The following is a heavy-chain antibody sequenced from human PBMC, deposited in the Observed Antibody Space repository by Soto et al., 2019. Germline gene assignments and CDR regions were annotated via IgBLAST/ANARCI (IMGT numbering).Heavy chain of an antibody. Sequence: GGSLRLSCAASGFTFSSYSMNWVRQAPGKGLEWVSSISSSSSYIYYADSVKGRFTISRDNAKNSLYLQMNSLRAEDTAVYYCASGGQWELAPARYYYYYGMDVWGQGTTVTVSS. D-gene: IGHD1-26*01. CDR1: GFTFSSYS. CDR3: ASGGQWELAPARYYYYYGMDV. V-gene: IGHV3-21*01. CDR2: ISSSSSYI. J-gene: IGHJ6*02.